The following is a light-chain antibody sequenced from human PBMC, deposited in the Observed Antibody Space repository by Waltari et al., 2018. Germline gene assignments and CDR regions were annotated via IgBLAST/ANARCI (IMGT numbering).Light chain of an antibody. Sequence: IVLMPSPATLSFSPEGKPTLSCRASQSVSRTLAWYQQKPGQAPRLLIYGASNRATGTPDRFSGSGSGTDFSLTISRLEPEDFAVYYCQQYVSLPVAFGQGTKVEIK. J-gene: IGKJ1*01. CDR2: GAS. V-gene: IGKV3-20*01. CDR3: QQYVSLPVA. CDR1: QSVSRT.